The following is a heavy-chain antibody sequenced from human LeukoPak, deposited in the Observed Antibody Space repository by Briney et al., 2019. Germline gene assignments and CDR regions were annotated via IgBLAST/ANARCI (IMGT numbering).Heavy chain of an antibody. Sequence: ASVKVSCKVSGYTLTELSMHWVRQAPGKGLEWMGGFDSEDGETIYAQKFQGRVTMTEDTSTDTAYMELSSLRSEDTAVYYCATVFFPYSVVPFDYWGQGTLVTVSS. CDR1: GYTLTELS. D-gene: IGHD2-21*01. CDR3: ATVFFPYSVVPFDY. CDR2: FDSEDGET. J-gene: IGHJ4*02. V-gene: IGHV1-24*01.